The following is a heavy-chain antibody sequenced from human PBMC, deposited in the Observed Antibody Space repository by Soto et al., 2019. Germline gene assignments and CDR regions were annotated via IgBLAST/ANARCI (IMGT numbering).Heavy chain of an antibody. D-gene: IGHD2-15*01. Sequence: SVKVCCKASGGTFSSYAISWVRQAPGQGLEWMGGIIPIFGTANYAQKFQGRVTITADESTSTAYMELSSLRSEDTAVYYCAVGYYCSGGSCYPGAYYYGMDVWGQGTTVTVSS. CDR3: AVGYYCSGGSCYPGAYYYGMDV. CDR1: GGTFSSYA. J-gene: IGHJ6*02. V-gene: IGHV1-69*13. CDR2: IIPIFGTA.